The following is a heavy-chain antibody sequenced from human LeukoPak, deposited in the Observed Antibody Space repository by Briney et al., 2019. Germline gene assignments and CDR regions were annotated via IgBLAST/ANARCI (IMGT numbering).Heavy chain of an antibody. CDR1: GFTFSSYG. V-gene: IGHV3-48*04. J-gene: IGHJ6*03. CDR3: ARARYSSGWYQVYYYYYMDV. CDR2: ISSSGSTI. D-gene: IGHD6-19*01. Sequence: PGGSLRLSCAASGFTFSSYGMSWVRQPPGKGLEWVSYISSSGSTIYYADSVKGRFTISRDNAKNLLYLQMNSLRAEDTAVYYCARARYSSGWYQVYYYYYMDVWGKGTTVTVSS.